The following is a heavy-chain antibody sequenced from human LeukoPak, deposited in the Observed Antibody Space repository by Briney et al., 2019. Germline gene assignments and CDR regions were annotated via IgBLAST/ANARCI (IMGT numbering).Heavy chain of an antibody. Sequence: PSETLSLTCTVSGGSISSYYWSWIRQPPGKGLEWIGYIYYSGSTNYNPSLKSRVTISVDTSKNQLSLKLSSVTAADTAVYYCARVLLYGNAFDIWGQGTMVTVSS. CDR2: IYYSGST. J-gene: IGHJ3*02. D-gene: IGHD1-26*01. CDR1: GGSISSYY. V-gene: IGHV4-59*01. CDR3: ARVLLYGNAFDI.